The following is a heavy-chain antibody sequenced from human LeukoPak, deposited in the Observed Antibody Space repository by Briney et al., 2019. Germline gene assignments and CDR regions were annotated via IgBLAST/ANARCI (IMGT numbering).Heavy chain of an antibody. CDR1: GFTFSGYE. CDR3: ARWGYSSGYYYDY. V-gene: IGHV3-48*03. D-gene: IGHD3-22*01. Sequence: GGSLRLSCAASGFTFSGYEMNWVRQAPGKGLEWVSYISSSGSTIHYADSVKGRFTISRDSAKNSLYLQMNSLRAEDTAVYYCARWGYSSGYYYDYWGQGTLVTVSS. J-gene: IGHJ4*02. CDR2: ISSSGSTI.